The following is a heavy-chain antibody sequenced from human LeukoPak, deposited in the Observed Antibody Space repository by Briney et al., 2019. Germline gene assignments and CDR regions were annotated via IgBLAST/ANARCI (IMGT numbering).Heavy chain of an antibody. CDR2: ISVYNGNT. Sequence: GASVKVSCKASGYTFANFGITWVRQAPGQGLEWMGWISVYNGNTNYAQNLQDRVTLTTDTSTSTAYMELRRLRPDDTALYYCARTCSSSSCYMVHWGQGPLVTVSS. J-gene: IGHJ4*02. D-gene: IGHD2-2*02. CDR1: GYTFANFG. V-gene: IGHV1-18*01. CDR3: ARTCSSSSCYMVH.